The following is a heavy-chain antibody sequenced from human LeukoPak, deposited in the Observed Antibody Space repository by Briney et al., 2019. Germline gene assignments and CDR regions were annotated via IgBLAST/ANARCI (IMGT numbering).Heavy chain of an antibody. D-gene: IGHD3-10*01. J-gene: IGHJ1*01. CDR2: IRYDGSNK. Sequence: GGSLRLSCAASGFTFSSYGMHWVRQAPGKGLEWVAFIRYDGSNKYYADSVKGRFTISRDNSKNTLYLQMNSLRAEDTAVYYCAKENYGSGSYYNPRDEYFQHWGQGTLVTVSS. CDR3: AKENYGSGSYYNPRDEYFQH. V-gene: IGHV3-30*02. CDR1: GFTFSSYG.